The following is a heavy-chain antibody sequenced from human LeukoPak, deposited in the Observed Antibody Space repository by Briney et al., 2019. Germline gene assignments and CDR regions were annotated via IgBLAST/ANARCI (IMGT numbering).Heavy chain of an antibody. D-gene: IGHD2-2*01. CDR2: IYSSGST. CDR1: GGSISSGSYY. Sequence: SETLSLTCTVSGGSISSGSYYWNWIRQPAGKGLEWIGRIYSSGSTNYNPSLNSRVTISLDTSKNQFSLKLSSLTAADTAVYYCARGVVVVPAAMWVGYKVYYMDVWGKGTTVTISS. J-gene: IGHJ6*03. V-gene: IGHV4-61*02. CDR3: ARGVVVVPAAMWVGYKVYYMDV.